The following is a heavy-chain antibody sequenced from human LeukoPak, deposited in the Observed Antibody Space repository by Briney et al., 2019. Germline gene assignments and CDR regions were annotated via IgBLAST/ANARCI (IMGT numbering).Heavy chain of an antibody. Sequence: SETLSLTCTVSGGSISNYYWSWLRQPPGKGLEWIAYIHYSGSTDYNPSLKSRVSISIDTSKNQFSLQLNSVTPEDTAVYYCARVSRDGYNSNYFDYWGQGTLVTVSS. D-gene: IGHD5-24*01. CDR3: ARVSRDGYNSNYFDY. V-gene: IGHV4-59*12. J-gene: IGHJ4*02. CDR2: IHYSGST. CDR1: GGSISNYY.